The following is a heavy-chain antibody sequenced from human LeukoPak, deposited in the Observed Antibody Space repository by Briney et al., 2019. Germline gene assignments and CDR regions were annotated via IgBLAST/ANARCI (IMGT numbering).Heavy chain of an antibody. D-gene: IGHD4-17*01. V-gene: IGHV3-30*03. Sequence: GRSLRLSCAASGFTFSSYGMHWVRQAPGKGLEWVAVISYDGSNKYYADSVKGRLTISRDNYKNTLYLQMNSLRAEDTAVYYCVIAYGDYPEDAFDIWGQGTMVTVSS. CDR3: VIAYGDYPEDAFDI. J-gene: IGHJ3*02. CDR2: ISYDGSNK. CDR1: GFTFSSYG.